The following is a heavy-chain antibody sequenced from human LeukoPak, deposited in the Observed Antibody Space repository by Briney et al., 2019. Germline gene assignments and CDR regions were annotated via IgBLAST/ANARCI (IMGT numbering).Heavy chain of an antibody. J-gene: IGHJ4*02. CDR1: GFDFSSNW. D-gene: IGHD3-3*01. CDR3: AKDHYWSIDY. V-gene: IGHV3-74*01. Sequence: GGSLRLSCAASGFDFSSNWMHWVRHAPGQGLVWVSRIKGDGISTNYADSVKGRFTISRDIAKNTMYLQMNSLRAEDTGVCYCAKDHYWSIDYWGRGTLVTVSS. CDR2: IKGDGIST.